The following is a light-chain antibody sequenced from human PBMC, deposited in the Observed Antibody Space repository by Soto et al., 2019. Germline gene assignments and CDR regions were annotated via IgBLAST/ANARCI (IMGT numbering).Light chain of an antibody. V-gene: IGKV3-11*01. CDR2: DAS. J-gene: IGKJ5*01. Sequence: EIVLTQSPATLSLSPGERATLSCRASQSVSSYLAWYQQKPGQAPRLLIYDASNRATGIPARFSGSGSGTDFTLTSSSLEPEDFAVYYCQQRSNWPPIAFGQGTRQEIK. CDR1: QSVSSY. CDR3: QQRSNWPPIA.